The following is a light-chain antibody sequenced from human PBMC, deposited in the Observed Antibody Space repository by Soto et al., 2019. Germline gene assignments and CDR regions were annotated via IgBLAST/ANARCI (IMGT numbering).Light chain of an antibody. V-gene: IGLV2-14*01. J-gene: IGLJ2*01. CDR1: SSDIGGYKY. CDR2: EVN. CDR3: LSYTRNTTLL. Sequence: QSVLTQPASVSGSPGQSITISCTGTSSDIGGYKYVSWYQHHPGRAPKFIIYEVNNRPSGVSNRFSGSKSGNTASLTIAGLQTEDEADYYCLSYTRNTTLLFGGGTKPPS.